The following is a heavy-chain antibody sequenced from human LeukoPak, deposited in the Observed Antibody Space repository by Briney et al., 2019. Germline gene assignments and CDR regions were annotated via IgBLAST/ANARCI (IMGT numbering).Heavy chain of an antibody. J-gene: IGHJ4*02. CDR2: IYHSGST. V-gene: IGHV4-61*05. CDR1: GGSISSSSYY. Sequence: SETLSLTCTVSGGSISSSSYYWGWIRQPPGKGLEWIGEIYHSGSTNYNPSLKSRVTISVDKSKNQFSLKLSSVTAADTAVYYCASAEPRGIIWYPYWGQGTLVTVSS. CDR3: ASAEPRGIIWYPY. D-gene: IGHD6-13*01.